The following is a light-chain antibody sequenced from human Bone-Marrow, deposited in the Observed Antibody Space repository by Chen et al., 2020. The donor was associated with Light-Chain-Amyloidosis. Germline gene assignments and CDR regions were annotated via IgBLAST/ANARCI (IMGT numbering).Light chain of an antibody. V-gene: IGKV3D-20*02. Sequence: EIVLTQSPGTLSLSPGERATLSCRASQSVSSSYLAWYQQKPGQAPRLLIYGASSRATGIPARFSGSGSGTDFTLTISSLEPEDFAVYYCQQRSNWRFTFGPGTKVDIK. CDR2: GAS. CDR1: QSVSSSY. CDR3: QQRSNWRFT. J-gene: IGKJ3*01.